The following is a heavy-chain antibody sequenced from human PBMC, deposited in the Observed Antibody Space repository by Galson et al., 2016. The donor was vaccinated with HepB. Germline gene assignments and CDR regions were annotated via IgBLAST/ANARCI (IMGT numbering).Heavy chain of an antibody. V-gene: IGHV3-74*01. D-gene: IGHD2-15*01. CDR1: EFTFRSYW. CDR3: VRRYCSGGSCRFPFDS. Sequence: SLRLSCAASEFTFRSYWMHWVRQAPGTGLVWVSGINSDGSSTNYAASVQGRFTISRDNAKNTLYLQMKSLRVEDTAVYYWVRRYCSGGSCRFPFDSWGQGTLVTVSS. J-gene: IGHJ4*02. CDR2: INSDGSST.